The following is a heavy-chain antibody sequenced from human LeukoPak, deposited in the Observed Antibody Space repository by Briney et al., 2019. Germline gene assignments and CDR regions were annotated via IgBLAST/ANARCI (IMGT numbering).Heavy chain of an antibody. D-gene: IGHD5-24*01. CDR3: AGGWLQCMDY. J-gene: IGHJ4*02. CDR1: GFSLSTSGMC. Sequence: SGPTLVSPPQTLTLTCTFSGFSLSTSGMCVSWIRQPPGKALEWLARIDWDDDKYYSTSLKTRLTISKDTSKNQVVLTMTNMDPVDTATYYCAGGWLQCMDYWGQGTLVTVSS. CDR2: IDWDDDK. V-gene: IGHV2-70*11.